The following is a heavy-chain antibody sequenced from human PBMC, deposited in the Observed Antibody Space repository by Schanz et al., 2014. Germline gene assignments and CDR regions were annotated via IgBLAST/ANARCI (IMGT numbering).Heavy chain of an antibody. CDR3: ARDTTWRLDL. J-gene: IGHJ2*01. V-gene: IGHV4-61*02. Sequence: QVQLQESGPGLVKPSQTLSLTCTVSGGSISSATYYWSWVRQPAGKGPEWIGRIYSRGSSTYNPSLKSRVPLSIDTSNTQFSLKLNPVTAADTAVYYCARDTTWRLDLWGRGTLVTVSS. D-gene: IGHD1-1*01. CDR2: IYSRGSS. CDR1: GGSISSATYY.